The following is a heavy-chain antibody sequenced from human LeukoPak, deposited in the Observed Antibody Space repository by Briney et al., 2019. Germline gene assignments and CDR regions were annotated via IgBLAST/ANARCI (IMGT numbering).Heavy chain of an antibody. J-gene: IGHJ4*02. Sequence: VGSLRLSRAASRFTPSSYAMSRVRQAPGKGVEWVSPICGIGGSTYYAGSVKGRFTISRDNSKNTLYLKMNSLRAEDTAVYCCAIAPRGFLTNFDYRGQGDLVSVSS. D-gene: IGHD4/OR15-4a*01. CDR1: RFTPSSYA. V-gene: IGHV3-23*01. CDR3: AIAPRGFLTNFDY. CDR2: ICGIGGST.